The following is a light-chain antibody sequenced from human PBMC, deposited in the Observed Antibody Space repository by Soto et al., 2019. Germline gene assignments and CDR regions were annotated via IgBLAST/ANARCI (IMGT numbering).Light chain of an antibody. CDR1: QSVSNNY. CDR3: QQYGSSPPT. V-gene: IGKV3-20*01. J-gene: IGKJ1*01. Sequence: EIVLTQSPGTLSLSPGERATLSCRASQSVSNNYLAWYQRKPGQAPRLLIYGASSRATGIPGRFSGSGSGTDFTLTINRLEPEDFAVYYCQQYGSSPPTFGQGTKVEIK. CDR2: GAS.